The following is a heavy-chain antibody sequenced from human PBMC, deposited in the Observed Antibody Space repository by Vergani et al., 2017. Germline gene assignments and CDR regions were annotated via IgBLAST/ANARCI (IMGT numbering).Heavy chain of an antibody. CDR3: ARDHYELRLYYGSGGYYFVDP. Sequence: QVQLVQSGAEVKKPGSSVKVSCKASGGTFSSYAISWVRQAPGQGLEWMGGIIPIFGTANYAQKFKGRVTITADDSTSTAYMELSSLRPEDTAVYYCARDHYELRLYYGSGGYYFVDPWGQGTLVTVSS. D-gene: IGHD3-10*01. CDR2: IIPIFGTA. J-gene: IGHJ5*02. V-gene: IGHV1-69*12. CDR1: GGTFSSYA.